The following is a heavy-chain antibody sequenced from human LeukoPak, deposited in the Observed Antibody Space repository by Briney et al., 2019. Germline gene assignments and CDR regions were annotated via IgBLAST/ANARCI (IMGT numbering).Heavy chain of an antibody. D-gene: IGHD4-11*01. CDR3: ARYSNSQSPFDY. J-gene: IGHJ4*02. CDR1: GYTFTSYY. V-gene: IGHV1-46*01. Sequence: ASVKVSCKASGYTFTSYYMHWVRQAPGQGLEWVGIINPSGGSTTYAQKFQGRVTMTRDTSTSTVYMELSSLRSEDTAVYYCARYSNSQSPFDYWGQGTLITVSS. CDR2: INPSGGST.